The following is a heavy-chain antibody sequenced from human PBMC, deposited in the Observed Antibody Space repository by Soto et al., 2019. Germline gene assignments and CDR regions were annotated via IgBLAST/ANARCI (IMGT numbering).Heavy chain of an antibody. D-gene: IGHD1-7*01. V-gene: IGHV6-1*01. CDR2: TYYRSKWYN. J-gene: IGHJ5*02. Sequence: SQTLSLTCAISGYSVSSNSAALNWISQSPSRGLEWLGRTYYRSKWYNDYAVSVKSRITINPDASKNQFSLQLNSVTPEDTAVHYCARVAEYNWNSLNWFDPWGQGTLVTVSS. CDR1: GYSVSSNSAA. CDR3: ARVAEYNWNSLNWFDP.